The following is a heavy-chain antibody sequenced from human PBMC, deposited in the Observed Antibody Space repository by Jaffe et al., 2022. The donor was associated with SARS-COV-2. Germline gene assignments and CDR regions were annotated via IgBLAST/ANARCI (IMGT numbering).Heavy chain of an antibody. CDR3: AKADASGSYFTY. CDR1: GFTFSSYG. D-gene: IGHD1-26*01. V-gene: IGHV3-30*18. J-gene: IGHJ4*02. Sequence: QVQLVESGGGVVQPGRSLRLSCAASGFTFSSYGMHWVRQAPGKGLEWVAVISYDGSNKYYADSVKGRFTISRDNSKNTLYLQMNSLRAEDTAVYYCAKADASGSYFTYWGQGTLVTVSS. CDR2: ISYDGSNK.